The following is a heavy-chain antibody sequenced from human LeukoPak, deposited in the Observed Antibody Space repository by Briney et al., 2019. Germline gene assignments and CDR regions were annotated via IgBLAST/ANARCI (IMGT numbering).Heavy chain of an antibody. V-gene: IGHV4-30-2*01. J-gene: IGHJ5*02. Sequence: SETLSLTCAVSGGSISSGGYSWSWIRQPPGKGLEWIGYIYHSGSTYYNPSLKSRVTISVDRSKNQFSLKLSSVTAADTAVHYCARTTVTTSYWFDPWGQATLVTVSS. CDR3: ARTTVTTSYWFDP. CDR2: IYHSGST. D-gene: IGHD4-17*01. CDR1: GGSISSGGYS.